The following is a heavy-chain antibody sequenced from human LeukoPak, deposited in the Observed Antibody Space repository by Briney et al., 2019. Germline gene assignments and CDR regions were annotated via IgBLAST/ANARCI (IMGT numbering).Heavy chain of an antibody. V-gene: IGHV1-46*01. D-gene: IGHD6-13*01. CDR3: ARGYSSSWYSPETYYFDY. CDR2: INPSGHWT. Sequence: ASVKVSCKAFGYTFTNYYMHWVRQAPGQGLEWMGLINPSGHWTSYAQKFQGRVTLTRDVSTSTDYLELSSLRSEDTAVYYCARGYSSSWYSPETYYFDYWGQGTLVTVSS. CDR1: GYTFTNYY. J-gene: IGHJ4*02.